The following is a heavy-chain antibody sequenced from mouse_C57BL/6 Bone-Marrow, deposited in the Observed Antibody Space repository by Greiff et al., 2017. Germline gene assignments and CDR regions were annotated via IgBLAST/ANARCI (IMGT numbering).Heavy chain of an antibody. CDR2: INPSSGYT. CDR1: GYTFTSYW. D-gene: IGHD1-1*01. CDR3: ARSPDGSIFDD. Sequence: QVQLKESGAELAKPGASVKLSCKASGYTFTSYWMHWVKQRPGQGLEWIGYINPSSGYTKYNQKFKDKATLTADKSSSTAYVQLSSLTYEDSAVYYCARSPDGSIFDDWGQGTTLTVS. V-gene: IGHV1-7*01. J-gene: IGHJ2*01.